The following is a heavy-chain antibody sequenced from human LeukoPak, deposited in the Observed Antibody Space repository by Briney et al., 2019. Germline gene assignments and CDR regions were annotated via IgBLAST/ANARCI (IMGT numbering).Heavy chain of an antibody. V-gene: IGHV3-33*01. Sequence: GRSLRLSCAASGFTFSSYGMHWVRQAPGKGLEWVAVIWFDGSNKYYADSVKGRFTISRDNSKNTLYLQMNSLRAEDTAVYYCARGGGGGHFGAFDIWGQGTMVTVSS. J-gene: IGHJ3*02. D-gene: IGHD2-15*01. CDR2: IWFDGSNK. CDR3: ARGGGGGHFGAFDI. CDR1: GFTFSSYG.